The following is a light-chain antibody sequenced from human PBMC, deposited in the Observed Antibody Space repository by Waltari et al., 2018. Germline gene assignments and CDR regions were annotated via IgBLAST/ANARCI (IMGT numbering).Light chain of an antibody. Sequence: QSSLTQPASVAGSPGQSITISCTGTSSDVGGYNYVSWYQQPPGKAPKLMIYEVSNRPSGVSNRFSGSKSGHTASLTISGLQAEDEADYYCSSYTSSSTLFGTGTKVTVL. CDR1: SSDVGGYNY. V-gene: IGLV2-14*01. CDR2: EVS. J-gene: IGLJ1*01. CDR3: SSYTSSSTL.